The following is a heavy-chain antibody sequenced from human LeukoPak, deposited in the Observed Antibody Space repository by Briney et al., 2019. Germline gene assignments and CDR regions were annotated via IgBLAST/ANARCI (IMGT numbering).Heavy chain of an antibody. CDR1: GFSLSTSGMC. CDR3: ARTLLGSNWFDP. V-gene: IGHV2-70*11. CDR2: IDWDDDK. D-gene: IGHD2-15*01. J-gene: IGHJ5*02. Sequence: ESGPALVKPTQTLTLTCNFSGFSLSTSGMCVSWIRQPPGKALEWLARIDWDDDKYYSTSLKTRLTISKDTSKNQVVLTMTNMDPVDTATYYCARTLLGSNWFDPWGQGTLVTVSS.